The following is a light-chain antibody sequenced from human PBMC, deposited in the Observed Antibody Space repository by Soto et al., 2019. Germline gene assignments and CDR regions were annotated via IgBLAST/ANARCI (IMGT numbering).Light chain of an antibody. CDR1: QSVSSNY. CDR2: GAS. J-gene: IGKJ1*01. V-gene: IGKV3-20*01. CDR3: QQYNNWPST. Sequence: EIVLTQSPGTLSLSPGEGATLSCSASQSVSSNYLAWYQQKPGQAPRLLIYGASSRATGIPDRFSGSGSGTEFTLTISNLQSEDFVVYYCQQYNNWPSTFGQGTKVDIK.